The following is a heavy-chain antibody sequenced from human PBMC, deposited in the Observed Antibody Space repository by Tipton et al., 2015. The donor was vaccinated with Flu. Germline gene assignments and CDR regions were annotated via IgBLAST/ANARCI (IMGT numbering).Heavy chain of an antibody. V-gene: IGHV3-7*01. CDR2: IKEDGSQK. J-gene: IGHJ4*02. CDR3: ARVTGAYDYSDY. D-gene: IGHD5-12*01. CDR1: GFTFSRYW. Sequence: SLRLSCAASGFTFSRYWMSWVRQAPGKGLEWVANIKEDGSQKYYVDSVKGRFTISRDNAKSSVYLQMNSLRAEDTAVYYCARVTGAYDYSDYWGQGTLATVSS.